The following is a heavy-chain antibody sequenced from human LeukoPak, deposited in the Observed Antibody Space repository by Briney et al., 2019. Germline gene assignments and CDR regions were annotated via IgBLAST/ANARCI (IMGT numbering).Heavy chain of an antibody. CDR1: GYTFTGYY. Sequence: ASVKVSCKASGYTFTGYYIHWVRQAPGQGLEWMGWINPNINGTNYAQKFQSRVTMTGDRSISTAYMELSRLRSDDTAVYYCARERTPGSGYGVDYWGQGTVVTVSS. V-gene: IGHV1-2*02. J-gene: IGHJ4*02. CDR3: ARERTPGSGYGVDY. D-gene: IGHD6-25*01. CDR2: INPNINGT.